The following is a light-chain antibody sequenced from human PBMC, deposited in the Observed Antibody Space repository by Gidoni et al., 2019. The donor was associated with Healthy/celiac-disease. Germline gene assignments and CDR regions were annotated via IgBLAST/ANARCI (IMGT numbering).Light chain of an antibody. V-gene: IGKV3-11*01. CDR3: QQGSNWPPGT. CDR1: QSVSSY. J-gene: IGKJ4*01. Sequence: EIVLTQSPATLSLSPGERATLSCRASQSVSSYLAWYQQKPGQAPRLLIYDASNRATGIPARFSGSGSGTDFTLTISSLEPEDFAVYYCQQGSNWPPGTFXGXTKVGIK. CDR2: DAS.